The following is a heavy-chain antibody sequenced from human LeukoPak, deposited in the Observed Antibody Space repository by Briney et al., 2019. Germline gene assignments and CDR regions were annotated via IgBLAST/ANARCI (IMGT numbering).Heavy chain of an antibody. CDR2: INHSGST. V-gene: IGHV4-34*01. J-gene: IGHJ4*02. CDR1: GGSFSGYY. D-gene: IGHD6-13*01. Sequence: SETLSLTCAVYGGSFSGYYWIWIRQPPGKGLEWIGEINHSGSTNYNPSLKSRVTISVDTSKNQFSLKLSSVTAADTAVYYCARLSSSWYYFDYWGQGTLVTVSS. CDR3: ARLSSSWYYFDY.